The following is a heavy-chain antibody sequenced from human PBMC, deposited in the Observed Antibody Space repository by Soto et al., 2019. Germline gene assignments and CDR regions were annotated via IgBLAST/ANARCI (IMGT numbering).Heavy chain of an antibody. Sequence: EVQVVESGGGLVKPGGSLRLSCAASGFGFTNSWMNWVRQAPGKGLEWVGRIKSKNDGGTTDYAAPVQGRFTISRDDSKTTIYLQMNSLKTEDTAVYYCTSAGQYCTSTTCKAYWCQGTPVTVSS. CDR2: IKSKNDGGTT. V-gene: IGHV3-15*07. CDR3: TSAGQYCTSTTCKAY. J-gene: IGHJ4*02. D-gene: IGHD2-2*01. CDR1: GFGFTNSW.